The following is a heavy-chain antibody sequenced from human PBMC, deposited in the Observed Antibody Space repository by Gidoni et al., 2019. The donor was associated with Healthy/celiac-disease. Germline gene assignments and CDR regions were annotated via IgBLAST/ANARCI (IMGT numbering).Heavy chain of an antibody. CDR1: GGSFSGYY. J-gene: IGHJ5*02. CDR3: ARGRWSGYRTSGGWFDP. D-gene: IGHD3-3*01. Sequence: QVQLQQWGAGLLKPSETLSLTCAVYGGSFSGYYWRWIRQPPGKGLEWIGEINHSGSTNYNPSLKSRVTISVDTSKNQFSLKLSSVTAADTAVYYCARGRWSGYRTSGGWFDPWGQGTLVTVSS. CDR2: INHSGST. V-gene: IGHV4-34*01.